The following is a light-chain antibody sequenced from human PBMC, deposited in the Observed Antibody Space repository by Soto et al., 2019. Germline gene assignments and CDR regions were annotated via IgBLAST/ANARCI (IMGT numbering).Light chain of an antibody. CDR1: RSNIGGGYD. J-gene: IGLJ1*01. V-gene: IGLV1-40*01. CDR2: GSS. CDR3: QSYDARLTTYV. Sequence: QSVLTQPPSVSGAPGQTVTISCTGSRSNIGGGYDVHWYQQLPGTAPTLLISGSSKRPSGIPDRFSGSKSGASASLAIAGLQAEDESDYDCQSYDARLTTYVFGSGTKVTVL.